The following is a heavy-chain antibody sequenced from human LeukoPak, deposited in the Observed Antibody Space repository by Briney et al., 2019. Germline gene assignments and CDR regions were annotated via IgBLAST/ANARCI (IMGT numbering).Heavy chain of an antibody. J-gene: IGHJ4*02. D-gene: IGHD5-24*01. CDR3: ARGLRWLQDY. CDR2: MNPNSGNT. V-gene: IGHV1-8*02. CDR1: GYTFTGHF. Sequence: GASVKVSCKASGYTFTGHFIHWVRQAPGQGLEWMGWMNPNSGNTGYAQKFQGRVTMTRNTSISTAYMELSSLRSEDTAVYYCARGLRWLQDYWGQGTLVTVSS.